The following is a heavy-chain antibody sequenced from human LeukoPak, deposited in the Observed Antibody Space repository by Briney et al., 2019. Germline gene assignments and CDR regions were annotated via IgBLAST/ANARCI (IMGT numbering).Heavy chain of an antibody. V-gene: IGHV3-23*01. CDR1: GFTFSSYA. CDR2: ISGSGGST. J-gene: IGHJ3*02. D-gene: IGHD3-16*02. CDR3: AKDLGGLIVLNAFDI. Sequence: GGSLRLSCAASGFTFSSYAMSWVRQAPGKGLEWVSAISGSGGSTYYVDSVKGRFTISRDNSKNTLYLQMNSLRAEDTAVYYCAKDLGGLIVLNAFDIWGQGTMVTVSS.